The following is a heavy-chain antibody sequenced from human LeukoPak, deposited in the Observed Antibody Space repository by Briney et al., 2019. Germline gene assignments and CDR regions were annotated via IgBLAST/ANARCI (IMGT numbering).Heavy chain of an antibody. CDR3: AKDSTAAAGPDY. D-gene: IGHD6-13*01. CDR2: ISRSSSTI. V-gene: IGHV3-48*04. J-gene: IGHJ4*02. Sequence: PGGSLRLSCAASGFTFSSYRMNWVRQAPGKGLEWVSYISRSSSTIYYADSVKGRFTISRDNAKNSLYLQMNSLRAEDTAVYYCAKDSTAAAGPDYWGQGTLVTVSS. CDR1: GFTFSSYR.